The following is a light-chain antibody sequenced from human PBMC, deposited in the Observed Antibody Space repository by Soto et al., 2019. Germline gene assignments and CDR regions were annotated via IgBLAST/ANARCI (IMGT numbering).Light chain of an antibody. CDR2: GAS. V-gene: IGKV3-20*01. Sequence: EMVMTQSPATLSVSPGERATLSCRASQSVSSSYLAWYQQKPGQAPRRLIYGASSRATGIPDRFSGSGSGTDFTLTISRLEPEDFAVYYCQQYGSSPWTFGQGTKVDIK. J-gene: IGKJ1*01. CDR1: QSVSSSY. CDR3: QQYGSSPWT.